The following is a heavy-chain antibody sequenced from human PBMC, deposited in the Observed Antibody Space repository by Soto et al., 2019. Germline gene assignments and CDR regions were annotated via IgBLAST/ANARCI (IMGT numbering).Heavy chain of an antibody. Sequence: SLRLSCAASGFTFSSYGMHWVRQAPGKGLEWVAVISYDGSNKYYADSVKGRVTISRDNSKNTLYLQMNSLRAEHTAVYSCAKHGWAYSNYVSHWGQRILVTVS. V-gene: IGHV3-30*18. CDR3: AKHGWAYSNYVSH. J-gene: IGHJ4*02. CDR1: GFTFSSYG. CDR2: ISYDGSNK. D-gene: IGHD4-4*01.